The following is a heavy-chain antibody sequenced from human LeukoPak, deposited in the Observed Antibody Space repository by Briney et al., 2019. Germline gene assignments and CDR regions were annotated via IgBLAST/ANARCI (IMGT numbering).Heavy chain of an antibody. Sequence: GGSLRLSCTASGFTFSSYTMTWVRQAPGKGLKWVSTITTGDGNTYYADSVKGRFTVSRDDSKNTLYLQMNSLRAEDTAIYYCAKTVVVITFRFDSWGQGSLVTVSS. CDR3: AKTVVVITFRFDS. CDR1: GFTFSSYT. V-gene: IGHV3-23*01. D-gene: IGHD2-21*01. CDR2: ITTGDGNT. J-gene: IGHJ4*02.